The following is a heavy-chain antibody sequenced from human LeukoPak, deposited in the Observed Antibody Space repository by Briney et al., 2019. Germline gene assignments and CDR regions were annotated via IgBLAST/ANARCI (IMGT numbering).Heavy chain of an antibody. CDR3: ATSPSGSSSY. CDR2: INPNSGDT. Sequence: ASVKVSCKASGYTFTGYSVHWVRQAPGQGLEWMGWINPNSGDTNYAQNFQGRVTMTRDTSISTAYMELNRLRSDDTAVYFCATSPSGSSSYWGQGTLVTVSS. V-gene: IGHV1-2*02. CDR1: GYTFTGYS. D-gene: IGHD1-26*01. J-gene: IGHJ4*02.